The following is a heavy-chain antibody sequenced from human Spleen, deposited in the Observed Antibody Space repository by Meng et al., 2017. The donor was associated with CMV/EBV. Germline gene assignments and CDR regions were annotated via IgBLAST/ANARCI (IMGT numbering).Heavy chain of an antibody. CDR1: GFTFSSYS. V-gene: IGHV3-21*04. D-gene: IGHD2-21*01. CDR2: ISTTSTYI. Sequence: GESLKISCAASGFTFSSYSMHWVRQAPEKELEWVSSISTTSTYIYYAGSVRGRFTISRDNAKNSLYLQMNSLRAEDTAVYYCAKDLLAYCGGDCYDNWFDPWGQGTLVTVSS. J-gene: IGHJ5*02. CDR3: AKDLLAYCGGDCYDNWFDP.